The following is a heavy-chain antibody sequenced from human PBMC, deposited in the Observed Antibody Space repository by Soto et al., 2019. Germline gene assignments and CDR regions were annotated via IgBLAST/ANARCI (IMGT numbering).Heavy chain of an antibody. CDR1: GYTFTSYD. J-gene: IGHJ6*02. Sequence: ASVEVSCKXSGYTFTSYDINWVRQATGQGLEWMGWMNPNSGNTGYAQKFQGRVTMTRNTSISTAYMELSSLRSEDTAVYYCATRLGYCSGGSCRTHYYYGMDVWGQGTTVTVSS. V-gene: IGHV1-8*01. CDR2: MNPNSGNT. D-gene: IGHD2-15*01. CDR3: ATRLGYCSGGSCRTHYYYGMDV.